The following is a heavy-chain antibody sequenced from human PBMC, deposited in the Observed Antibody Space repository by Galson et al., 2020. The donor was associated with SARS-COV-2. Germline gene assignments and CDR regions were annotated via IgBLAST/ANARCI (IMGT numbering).Heavy chain of an antibody. D-gene: IGHD6-13*01. V-gene: IGHV4-39*07. CDR1: GGSISSSSYY. CDR3: ARASSWYYFDY. Sequence: CTVSGGSISSSSYYWGWIRQPPGKGLEWIGSIYYSGSTYYNPSLKSRVTISVDTSKNQFSLKLSSVTAADTAVYYCARASSWYYFDYWGQGTLVTVSS. CDR2: IYYSGST. J-gene: IGHJ4*02.